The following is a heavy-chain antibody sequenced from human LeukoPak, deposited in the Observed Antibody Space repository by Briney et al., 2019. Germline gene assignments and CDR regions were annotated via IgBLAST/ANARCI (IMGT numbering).Heavy chain of an antibody. D-gene: IGHD6-13*01. CDR3: AKDIGQLVRWYFDL. J-gene: IGHJ2*01. V-gene: IGHV3-23*01. CDR1: GFTFSSYA. Sequence: GGSLRLPCAASGFTFSSYAMSWVRQAPGKGLEWVSAISGSGGSTYYADSVKGRFTISRDNSKNTLYLQMNSLRAEDTAVYYCAKDIGQLVRWYFDLWGRGTLVTVSS. CDR2: ISGSGGST.